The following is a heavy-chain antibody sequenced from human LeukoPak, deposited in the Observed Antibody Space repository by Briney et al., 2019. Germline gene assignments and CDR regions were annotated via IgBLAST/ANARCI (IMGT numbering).Heavy chain of an antibody. J-gene: IGHJ4*02. CDR3: AKVLPRGWYAPGSDY. D-gene: IGHD6-19*01. CDR1: GFTFSSYA. CDR2: IRGSGGST. Sequence: GGSLRLSCAASGFTFSSYAMTWVRQAPGKGLEWVSAIRGSGGSTYYADSVKGRFTISRDNSKNTLYLQMNSLRAEDTAVYYCAKVLPRGWYAPGSDYWGQGTLVTVSS. V-gene: IGHV3-23*01.